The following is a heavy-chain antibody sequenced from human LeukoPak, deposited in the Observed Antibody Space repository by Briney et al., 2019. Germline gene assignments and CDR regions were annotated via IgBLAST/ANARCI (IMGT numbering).Heavy chain of an antibody. CDR1: GFTFSSYS. Sequence: PGGSLRLSCAASGFTFSSYSMNWVRQAPGKGLEWVSSISSSSSYIYYADSVKGRFTISRDNAKNSLYLQMNSLRAEDTAVYYCARDLDENSSSWYPPPTNWFDPWGQGTLVTVSS. D-gene: IGHD6-13*01. CDR2: ISSSSSYI. V-gene: IGHV3-21*01. J-gene: IGHJ5*02. CDR3: ARDLDENSSSWYPPPTNWFDP.